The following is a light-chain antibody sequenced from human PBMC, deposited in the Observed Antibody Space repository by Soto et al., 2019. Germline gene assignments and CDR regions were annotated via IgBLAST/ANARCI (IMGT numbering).Light chain of an antibody. Sequence: DIQMTQSPSTLSASVGDRVTITCRASQSISSWLAWYQQKPGKDPKLLLYKASTLKSGVPSRFSGSGSGTEFTLTISSLQPDDSATYHCQHYNSQWTFGQGTKVEIK. CDR3: QHYNSQWT. CDR1: QSISSW. V-gene: IGKV1-5*03. CDR2: KAS. J-gene: IGKJ1*01.